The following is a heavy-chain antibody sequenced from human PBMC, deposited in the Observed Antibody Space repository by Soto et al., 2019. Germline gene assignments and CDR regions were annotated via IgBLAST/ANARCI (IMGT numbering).Heavy chain of an antibody. CDR2: MSGSSSTT. CDR3: AKNQERELPRVIDF. Sequence: GGSLRLSCAASGLTFSNYAMSWVRQAPGGGLEWVPSMSGSSSTTYYADSVRGRFTISRDRSKNTLYLQMSSLRAEDTALYYCAKNQERELPRVIDFWGQGTLVTVSS. D-gene: IGHD1-7*01. V-gene: IGHV3-23*01. CDR1: GLTFSNYA. J-gene: IGHJ4*02.